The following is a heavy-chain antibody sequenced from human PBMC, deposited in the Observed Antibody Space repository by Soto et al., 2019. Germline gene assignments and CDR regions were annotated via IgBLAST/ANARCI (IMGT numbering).Heavy chain of an antibody. CDR1: GFTFSSYA. CDR3: AKDRILHDFWSGSTGLDY. Sequence: PGGSLRLSCAASGFTFSSYAMSWVRQAPGKGLEWVSAISGSGGSTYYADSVKGRFTISRDNSKNTLYLQMNSLRAEDTAVYYCAKDRILHDFWSGSTGLDYWGQGTLVTVSS. V-gene: IGHV3-23*01. CDR2: ISGSGGST. D-gene: IGHD3-3*01. J-gene: IGHJ4*02.